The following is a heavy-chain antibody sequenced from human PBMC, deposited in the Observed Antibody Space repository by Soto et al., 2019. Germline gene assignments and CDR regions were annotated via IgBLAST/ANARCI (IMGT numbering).Heavy chain of an antibody. Sequence: QLHLVQSGAVVKKPGASVTVSCSASGYPVTAYYMHWVRQAPGRGLEWMGGINPATGAAKYTQTFQGRVTMTRGPSTGTVFLELGGRTSEDTAGFYCARGGVVGVAGSAAFDMWGQGTLVTVSS. V-gene: IGHV1-2*02. CDR1: GYPVTAYY. CDR2: INPATGAA. D-gene: IGHD3-3*01. J-gene: IGHJ3*02. CDR3: ARGGVVGVAGSAAFDM.